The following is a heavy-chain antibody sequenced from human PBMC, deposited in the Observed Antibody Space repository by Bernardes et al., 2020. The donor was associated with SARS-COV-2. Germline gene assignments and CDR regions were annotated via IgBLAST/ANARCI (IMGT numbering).Heavy chain of an antibody. V-gene: IGHV1-18*04. CDR2: ISVSKGNT. CDR3: ARRFEGRSYFDY. CDR1: GYTLTNYG. D-gene: IGHD3-9*01. Sequence: ASVKVSCKASGYTLTNYGFIWVRHAPGQGLEWMGWISVSKGNTNYAQKFQDRVTMTTDTSTSTGYMELRNLRSDDTAVYYCARRFEGRSYFDYWGQGTLVSVSS. J-gene: IGHJ4*02.